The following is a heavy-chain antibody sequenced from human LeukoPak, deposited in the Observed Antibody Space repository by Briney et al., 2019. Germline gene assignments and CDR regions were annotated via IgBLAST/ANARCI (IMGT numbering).Heavy chain of an antibody. CDR2: IRYDGSNK. D-gene: IGHD1-1*01. V-gene: IGHV3-30*02. CDR3: ARPYNWNDDRLSAFDI. CDR1: GFTFSSYG. J-gene: IGHJ3*02. Sequence: AGGSLRLSCAASGFTFSSYGMHWVRQAPGKGLEWVAFIRYDGSNKYYADSVKGRFTISRDNSKNTLYLQMNSLRAEDTAVYYCARPYNWNDDRLSAFDIWGQGTMVTVSS.